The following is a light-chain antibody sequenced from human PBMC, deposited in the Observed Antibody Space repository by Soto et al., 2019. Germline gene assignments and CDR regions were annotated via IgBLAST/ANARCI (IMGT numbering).Light chain of an antibody. V-gene: IGKV3-15*01. CDR1: QSVSSN. Sequence: EIVMTQSPATLSVSPGERATLSCRASQSVSSNLAWYQQKPGQAPRLLIYGASTRATGIPARFSGSGSGTEFTLTIRSLQSGDFGVYYCQQYNNWPFTFGPGTKVDIK. J-gene: IGKJ3*01. CDR3: QQYNNWPFT. CDR2: GAS.